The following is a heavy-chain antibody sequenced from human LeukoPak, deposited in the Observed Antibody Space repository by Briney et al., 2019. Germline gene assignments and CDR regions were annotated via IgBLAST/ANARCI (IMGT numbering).Heavy chain of an antibody. Sequence: SETLSLTCTVSGGSISSYYWSWIRQPPGKGLEWIGYIYYSGSTNYNPSLKSRVTISVDTSKNQFSLKLSSVTAAGTAVYYCAREAVPAAMEGFDYWGQGTLVTVSS. CDR2: IYYSGST. J-gene: IGHJ4*02. CDR1: GGSISSYY. D-gene: IGHD2-2*01. CDR3: AREAVPAAMEGFDY. V-gene: IGHV4-59*01.